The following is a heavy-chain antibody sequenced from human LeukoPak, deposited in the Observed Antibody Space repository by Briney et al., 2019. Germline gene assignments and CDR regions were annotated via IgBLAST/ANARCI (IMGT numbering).Heavy chain of an antibody. CDR3: ARGAAATY. D-gene: IGHD6-13*01. CDR2: IHYSGSS. J-gene: IGHJ4*02. CDR1: GGSISTYY. Sequence: SETLSLTCAVSGGSISTYYWSWIRQPPGKGLEWIGYIHYSGSSNYNPSLKSRVTISLDTSKNQFSLKLSSVTAADTAVYYCARGAAATYWGQGTLVTVSS. V-gene: IGHV4-59*01.